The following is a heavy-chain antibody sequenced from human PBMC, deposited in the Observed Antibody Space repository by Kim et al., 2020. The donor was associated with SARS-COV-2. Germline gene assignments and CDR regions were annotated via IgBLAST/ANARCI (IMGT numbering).Heavy chain of an antibody. Sequence: NPSGGRTSYEQKFQGRVTMTRDTSTSTVDMELSSPRSEDTAVYYCARISLYWGQGTLVTVSS. J-gene: IGHJ4*02. CDR2: NPSGGRT. CDR3: ARISLY. D-gene: IGHD2-2*01. V-gene: IGHV1-46*01.